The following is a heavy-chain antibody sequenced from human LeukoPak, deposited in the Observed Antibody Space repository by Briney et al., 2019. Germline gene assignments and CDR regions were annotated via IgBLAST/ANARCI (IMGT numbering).Heavy chain of an antibody. D-gene: IGHD2-15*01. CDR3: ARHRYCSGGSCYRPLTAGAFDY. CDR2: VDHTGST. V-gene: IGHV4-59*08. Sequence: SETLSLTCTVSDDSITMYYWTWSRQPPGKGLEWIGYVDHTGSTKFNPSLNGRVSISVDTSKNQFSLKLSSVTAADTAVYYCARHRYCSGGSCYRPLTAGAFDYWGQGTLVTVSS. J-gene: IGHJ4*02. CDR1: DDSITMYY.